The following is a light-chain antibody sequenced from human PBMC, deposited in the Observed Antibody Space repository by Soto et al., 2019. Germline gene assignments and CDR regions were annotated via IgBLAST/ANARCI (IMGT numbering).Light chain of an antibody. V-gene: IGLV1-44*01. J-gene: IGLJ3*02. CDR2: SDH. CDR1: SSNIGSNA. CDR3: AAWGDRLNTWV. Sequence: QSVLTQPPSASGTPGQRVTISCSGSSSNIGSNAVTWYQHFPGTAPKVLIYSDHQRPSGVPDRFSGSKSGTSASLAISGRGAEDEADSFCAAWGDRLNTWVFGGGTKLTVL.